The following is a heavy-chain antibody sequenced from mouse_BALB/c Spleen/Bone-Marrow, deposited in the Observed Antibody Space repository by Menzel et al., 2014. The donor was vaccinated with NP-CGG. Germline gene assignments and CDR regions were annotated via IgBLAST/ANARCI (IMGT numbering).Heavy chain of an antibody. J-gene: IGHJ4*01. V-gene: IGHV3-2*02. Sequence: DVKLQESGPGLVKPSQSLSLTCTVTGYSITNDYAWNWIRQFPGNKLEWMGYISYSGSTSYNPSLKSRISITRDTSKNQFFLQLNSVTSEDTAAYYCARGGYDDAVDYWGQGTSVTVSS. CDR2: ISYSGST. D-gene: IGHD2-14*01. CDR1: GYSITNDYA. CDR3: ARGGYDDAVDY.